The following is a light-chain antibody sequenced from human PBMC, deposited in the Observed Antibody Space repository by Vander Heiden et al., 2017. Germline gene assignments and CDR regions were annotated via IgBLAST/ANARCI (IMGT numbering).Light chain of an antibody. J-gene: IGKJ3*01. Sequence: DIVMTQSPDSLAVSLGERATINCKSGQSVLYSSNNKNYLAWYQQKAGQPPKVLIYWASTRESGVPDRFSGSGSGTDFTLTISSLQAEDVAVYYCQQDDSAPFTFGHGTKVPIK. CDR1: QSVLYSSNNKNY. V-gene: IGKV4-1*01. CDR3: QQDDSAPFT. CDR2: WAS.